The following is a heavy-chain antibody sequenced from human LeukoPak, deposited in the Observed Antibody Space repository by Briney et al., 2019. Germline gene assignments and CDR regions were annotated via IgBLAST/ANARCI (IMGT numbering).Heavy chain of an antibody. Sequence: PSETLSLTCTVSGYSISSGYYWGWIRQPPGKGLEWIGSIYHSGSTYYNPSLKSRVTISVDTSKNQFSLKLSSVTAADTAVYYCARVNEYSSSWTPDDAFDIWGQGTMVTVSS. CDR1: GYSISSGYY. V-gene: IGHV4-38-2*02. CDR3: ARVNEYSSSWTPDDAFDI. J-gene: IGHJ3*02. CDR2: IYHSGST. D-gene: IGHD6-13*01.